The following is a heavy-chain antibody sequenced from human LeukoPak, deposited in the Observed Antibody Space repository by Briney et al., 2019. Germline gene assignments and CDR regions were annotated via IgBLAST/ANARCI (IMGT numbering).Heavy chain of an antibody. Sequence: ASVKVSCKASGYTFTGYYMHWVRQPPRQGLEGMGWINPNNCGTNYAQKLQGRVTMIRDKAISTAYMELSRLRSGDTAVYYCARRSSGWYNDYWGQGTLVTVSS. V-gene: IGHV1-2*02. J-gene: IGHJ4*02. CDR1: GYTFTGYY. CDR3: ARRSSGWYNDY. CDR2: INPNNCGT. D-gene: IGHD6-19*01.